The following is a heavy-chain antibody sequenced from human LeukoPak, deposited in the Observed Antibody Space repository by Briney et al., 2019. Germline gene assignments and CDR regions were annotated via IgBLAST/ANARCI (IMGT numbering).Heavy chain of an antibody. Sequence: GGSLRLSCTASGFTFTDYYMSWIRQAPGKGLEWVSYITNSGTTIYYTDSVKGRFTISRDNAKNSLYLQMNSLRAEDTAVYYCARDGHYDILTGYFQDWGQGTLVTVSS. CDR2: ITNSGTTI. CDR3: ARDGHYDILTGYFQD. D-gene: IGHD3-9*01. J-gene: IGHJ1*01. CDR1: GFTFTDYY. V-gene: IGHV3-11*01.